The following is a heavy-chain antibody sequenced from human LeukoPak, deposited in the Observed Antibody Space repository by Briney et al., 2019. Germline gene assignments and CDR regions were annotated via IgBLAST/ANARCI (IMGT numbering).Heavy chain of an antibody. CDR2: IWGVESKT. D-gene: IGHD2-21*02. Sequence: GSLRLSCAASVFTFSTYLMHWVCEAPGKGLVRGSGIWGVESKTTYADSVKSRFTISRDNAKNTLYLQMNSQRAEDTAGYYCARDTASAFDYWGKGTLVTVSS. V-gene: IGHV3-74*03. CDR3: ARDTASAFDY. CDR1: VFTFSTYL. J-gene: IGHJ4*02.